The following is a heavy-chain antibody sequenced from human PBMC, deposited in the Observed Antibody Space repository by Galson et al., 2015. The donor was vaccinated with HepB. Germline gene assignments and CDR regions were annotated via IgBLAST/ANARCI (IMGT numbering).Heavy chain of an antibody. CDR2: ISYDGSNK. V-gene: IGHV3-30-3*01. CDR1: GFTFSSYA. Sequence: SLRLSCAASGFTFSSYAMHWVRQAPGKGLEWVAVISYDGSNKYYADSVKGRFTISRDNSKNTLYLQMNSLRAEDAAVYYCASRIAARPDISWGYFDYWGQGTLVTVSS. CDR3: ASRIAARPDISWGYFDY. J-gene: IGHJ4*02. D-gene: IGHD6-6*01.